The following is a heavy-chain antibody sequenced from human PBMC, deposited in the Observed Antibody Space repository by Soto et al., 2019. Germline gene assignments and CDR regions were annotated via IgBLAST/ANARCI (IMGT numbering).Heavy chain of an antibody. D-gene: IGHD2-2*01. CDR3: ATRDCSSTRCYGSFNY. V-gene: IGHV3-23*01. CDR2: ISGPGGST. J-gene: IGHJ4*02. CDR1: GFTFSSYA. Sequence: EVQLLESGGGLVQPGGSLRVSCAASGFTFSSYAMSWVRQAPGKGLEWVSAISGPGGSTYYADSVKGRLTISRDNSKHTVHLQRNSLRAEDTAIYYCATRDCSSTRCYGSFNYWGQGTLVTVSS.